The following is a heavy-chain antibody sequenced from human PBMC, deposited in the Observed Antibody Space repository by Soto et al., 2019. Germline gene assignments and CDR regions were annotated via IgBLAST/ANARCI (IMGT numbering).Heavy chain of an antibody. V-gene: IGHV4-34*01. CDR2: INHSGST. Sequence: PSETLSLTCAVYGGSFSGYYWSWIRQPPGKGLEWIREINHSGSTNYNPSLKSRVTISVDTSKNQFSLKLSSVTAADTAVYYCARGLFGHMDVWGQGTTVTVS. D-gene: IGHD3-10*02. J-gene: IGHJ6*02. CDR3: ARGLFGHMDV. CDR1: GGSFSGYY.